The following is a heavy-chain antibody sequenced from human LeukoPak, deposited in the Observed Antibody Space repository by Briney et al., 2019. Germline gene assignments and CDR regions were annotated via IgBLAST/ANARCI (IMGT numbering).Heavy chain of an antibody. CDR1: GFTFSSYA. D-gene: IGHD4-17*01. CDR3: AKVSTWVYGDVPSIGFDP. Sequence: PGGSLRLTCAASGFTFSSYAMSWVRQAPGKGLEWVSAISGSGGSTYYADSVKGRFTISRDNSKNTLYLQMNSLRAEDTAVYYCAKVSTWVYGDVPSIGFDPWGQGTLVTVSS. CDR2: ISGSGGST. J-gene: IGHJ5*02. V-gene: IGHV3-23*01.